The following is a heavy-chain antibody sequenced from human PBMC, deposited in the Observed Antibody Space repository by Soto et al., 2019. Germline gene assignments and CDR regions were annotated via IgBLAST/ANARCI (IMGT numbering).Heavy chain of an antibody. J-gene: IGHJ4*02. CDR1: GYTFTSYG. CDR2: ISAYNGNT. Sequence: ASVKVSCKASGYTFTSYGISWVRQAPGQGLEWMGWISAYNGNTNYAQKLQGRVTMTTDTSTSTAYMELSSLRSGDTAVYYCARVSPPGPYYDSSGWGQGTLVTVSS. CDR3: ARVSPPGPYYDSSG. D-gene: IGHD3-22*01. V-gene: IGHV1-18*01.